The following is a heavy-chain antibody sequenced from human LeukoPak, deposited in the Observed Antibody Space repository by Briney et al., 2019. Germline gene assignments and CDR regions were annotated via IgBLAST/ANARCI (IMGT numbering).Heavy chain of an antibody. D-gene: IGHD6-13*01. CDR2: IYSGGST. CDR3: ARAAGSSSWSYYYYGMDV. J-gene: IGHJ6*02. Sequence: GGSLRLSCAASGFTVSSNYMSWVRQAPGKGLEWVSVIYSGGSTYYADSVKGRFTISRDNSKNTLYLQMNSLRAEDTAVYYCARAAGSSSWSYYYYGMDVWGQGTTVTVSS. CDR1: GFTVSSNY. V-gene: IGHV3-66*01.